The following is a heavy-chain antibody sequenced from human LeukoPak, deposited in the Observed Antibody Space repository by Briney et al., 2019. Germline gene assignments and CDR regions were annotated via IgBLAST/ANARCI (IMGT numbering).Heavy chain of an antibody. Sequence: ASVKVSCKASGYTFTGYYMHWVRQAPGQGLGWMGWFNPNSGGTNYAQTLQGRVTMTRDTSISTAYMELSSLRSDATRVYYCGGGARYSYGYYYYGMDVWGQGTKVTVSS. J-gene: IGHJ6*02. CDR1: GYTFTGYY. CDR3: GGGARYSYGYYYYGMDV. V-gene: IGHV1-2*02. CDR2: FNPNSGGT. D-gene: IGHD5-18*01.